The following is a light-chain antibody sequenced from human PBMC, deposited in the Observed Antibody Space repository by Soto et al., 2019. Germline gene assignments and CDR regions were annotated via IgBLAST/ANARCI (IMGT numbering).Light chain of an antibody. V-gene: IGKV1-5*01. CDR2: DAS. J-gene: IGKJ1*01. CDR3: QQYNSYRT. CDR1: QTISIW. Sequence: DIQMTQSPSTLSASVGDRVTITCRARQTISIWLAWYQQKPGKAPKLLIYDASILESGVPSRFSGSGSGTEFTLTISSLQPDDFATYYCQQYNSYRTFGQGTRWISN.